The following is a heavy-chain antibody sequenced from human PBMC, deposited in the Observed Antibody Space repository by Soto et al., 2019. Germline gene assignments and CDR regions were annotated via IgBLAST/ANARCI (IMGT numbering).Heavy chain of an antibody. V-gene: IGHV3-74*01. D-gene: IGHD6-19*01. Sequence: EVQLVESGGGLVQPGGSLRLSCAASGLTFSSYWMHWVRQAPGKGLVWVSRISTDGSVTTYADSVKGRFTISRDNAKKTLYLQVNRLRNEDAAVYYCARAPYSSGWLGFDYWGQGTLVTVSS. CDR2: ISTDGSVT. CDR1: GLTFSSYW. J-gene: IGHJ4*02. CDR3: ARAPYSSGWLGFDY.